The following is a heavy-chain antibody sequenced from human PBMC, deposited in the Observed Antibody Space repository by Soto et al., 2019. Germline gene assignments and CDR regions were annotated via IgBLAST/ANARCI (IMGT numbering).Heavy chain of an antibody. CDR3: ARDGRFGSSEDPIYWFDP. D-gene: IGHD6-13*01. V-gene: IGHV1-69*06. CDR1: GGTFSSYA. Sequence: SVKVSCKASGGTFSSYAISWVRQAPGQGLEWMGGIIPIFGTANYAQKFQGRVTITADKSTSTAYMELSSLRSEDTAVYYCARDGRFGSSEDPIYWFDPWGQGTLVTVS. J-gene: IGHJ5*02. CDR2: IIPIFGTA.